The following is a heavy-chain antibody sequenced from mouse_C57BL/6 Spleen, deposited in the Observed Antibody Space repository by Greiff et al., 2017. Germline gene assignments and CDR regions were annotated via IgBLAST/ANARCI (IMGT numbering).Heavy chain of an antibody. J-gene: IGHJ4*01. CDR2: IDPETGGT. CDR1: GYTFTDSE. Sequence: QVQLKAPGAELVRPGASVTLSCKASGYTFTDSEMPWVKQTPVHGLEWIGAIDPETGGTASNRKFKGKAILTADTSSSTAYMELRNLTSEDSAVYDGTRSYGRSRRYAMDYWGQGTSVTVSS. V-gene: IGHV1-15*01. CDR3: TRSYGRSRRYAMDY. D-gene: IGHD1-1*01.